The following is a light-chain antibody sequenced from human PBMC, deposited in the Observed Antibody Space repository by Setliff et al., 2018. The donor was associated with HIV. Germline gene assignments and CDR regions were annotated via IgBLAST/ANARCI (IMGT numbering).Light chain of an antibody. CDR1: SSDVGGYSH. Sequence: QSALAQPASVSGSPGQSITISCTGTSSDVGGYSHVSWYQQHPGKAPKLIIYEVNNRPSGVSNRFSGSKSGNTASLTISGLQAEDEADYYCSSYAVTNTLPFGTGTKVTVL. J-gene: IGLJ1*01. CDR3: SSYAVTNTLP. V-gene: IGLV2-14*01. CDR2: EVN.